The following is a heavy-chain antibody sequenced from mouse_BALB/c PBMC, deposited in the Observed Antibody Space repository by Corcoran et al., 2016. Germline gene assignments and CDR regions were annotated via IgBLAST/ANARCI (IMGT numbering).Heavy chain of an antibody. J-gene: IGHJ3*01. V-gene: IGHV1-9*01. Sequence: QVQLQQSGAELMKPGASVKISCKATGYTFSSYWIEWVKQRPGHGLEWIGEILPGSGSTNYNEKFKGKATFTADTSSNTAYKQLSSLTSEDSAVYYCARGDRYFAYWGQGTLVTVSA. CDR3: ARGDRYFAY. D-gene: IGHD2-14*01. CDR1: GYTFSSYW. CDR2: ILPGSGST.